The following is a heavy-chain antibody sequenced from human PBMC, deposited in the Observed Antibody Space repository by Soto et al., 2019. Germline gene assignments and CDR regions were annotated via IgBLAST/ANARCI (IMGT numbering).Heavy chain of an antibody. V-gene: IGHV1-69*13. CDR2: IIPFFGTA. D-gene: IGHD4-17*01. J-gene: IGHJ4*02. CDR3: AKSAPMDAGDKYYYDF. CDR1: GGTFSTFG. Sequence: SVKVSCKASGGTFSTFGISWVLQSPLQCLEWMGGIIPFFGTARYSQKFEDRITITADESTNTVYMDLRSLTSEDTAIYYCAKSAPMDAGDKYYYDFWGQGALVTVSS.